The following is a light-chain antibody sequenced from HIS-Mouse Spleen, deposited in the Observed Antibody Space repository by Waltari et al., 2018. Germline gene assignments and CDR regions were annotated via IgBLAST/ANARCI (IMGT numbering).Light chain of an antibody. CDR3: CSYAGSSTVV. CDR2: EGS. CDR1: SSDVGSYNL. V-gene: IGLV2-23*01. Sequence: QSALTQPAPVSGSPGQSITISCTGTSSDVGSYNLVSWYQQHPGKAPKLMIYEGSKRPSGVSNRFSGSKSGNTASLTISGLQAEDEADYYCCSYAGSSTVVFGGGTKLTVL. J-gene: IGLJ2*01.